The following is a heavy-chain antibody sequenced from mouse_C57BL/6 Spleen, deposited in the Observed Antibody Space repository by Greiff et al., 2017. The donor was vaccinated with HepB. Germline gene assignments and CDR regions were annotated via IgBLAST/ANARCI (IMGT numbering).Heavy chain of an antibody. Sequence: QVQLQQPGAELVMPGASVKLSCKASGYTFTSYWMHWVKQRPGQGLEWIGEIDPSDSYTNYNQKFKGKSTLTVDKSSSTAYMQLSSLTSEDSAVYYCARRWLLHPYWYFDVWGTGTTVTVSS. D-gene: IGHD2-3*01. CDR2: IDPSDSYT. J-gene: IGHJ1*03. CDR1: GYTFTSYW. V-gene: IGHV1-69*01. CDR3: ARRWLLHPYWYFDV.